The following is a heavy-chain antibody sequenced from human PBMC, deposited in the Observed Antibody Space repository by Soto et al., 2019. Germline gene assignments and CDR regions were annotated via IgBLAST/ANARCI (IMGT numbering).Heavy chain of an antibody. CDR3: ARDQGDY. J-gene: IGHJ4*02. V-gene: IGHV3-30-3*01. Sequence: QVQLVESGGGVVQPGRSLRLSCAASGFTFSSYAMHWVRQAPGKGLEWVAVISYDGSNKYYADSVKGRFTISRDNSKNTLYLQMNSLRAEDTAVYYCARDQGDYWGQGTLVTVSP. CDR1: GFTFSSYA. CDR2: ISYDGSNK.